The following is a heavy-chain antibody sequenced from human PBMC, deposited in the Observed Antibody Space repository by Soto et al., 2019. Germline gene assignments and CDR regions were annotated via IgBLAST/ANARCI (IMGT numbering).Heavy chain of an antibody. CDR1: GFAFSSYA. CDR2: ISGSGGST. Sequence: EVQLLESGGGLVQPGGSLRLSWAASGFAFSSYAMSWVRQAPGKGLEWVSAISGSGGSTYYADSVKGRFTISRDNSKNTLYLQMNSLRAEDTAVYYCAKENSSGWYEGRFDPWGQGTLVTVSS. D-gene: IGHD6-19*01. CDR3: AKENSSGWYEGRFDP. J-gene: IGHJ5*02. V-gene: IGHV3-23*01.